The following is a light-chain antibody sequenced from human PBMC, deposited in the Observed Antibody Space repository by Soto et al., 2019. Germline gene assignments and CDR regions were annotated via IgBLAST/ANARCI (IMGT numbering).Light chain of an antibody. V-gene: IGKV3-20*01. Sequence: IVLTQPPGTLSLSPGERATFSCRASQSVSSNYLAWYQQKPGQAPRLLIYGAFKRATGIPDRFSGSGSGTDFTLTISRMEPEDFAVYCCQQYGSSPSTFGQGTKVDIK. CDR1: QSVSSNY. CDR3: QQYGSSPST. J-gene: IGKJ1*01. CDR2: GAF.